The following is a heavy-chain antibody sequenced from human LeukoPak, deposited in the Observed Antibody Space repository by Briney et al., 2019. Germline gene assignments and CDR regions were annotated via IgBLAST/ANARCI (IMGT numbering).Heavy chain of an antibody. CDR3: AASPDCYDSSGYSYYFDY. J-gene: IGHJ4*02. CDR1: GFTFTSSA. D-gene: IGHD3-22*01. CDR2: IVVGSGNT. V-gene: IGHV1-58*01. Sequence: SVKVSCKASGFTFTSSAVQWVRQARGQRLEWIGWIVVGSGNTNYAQKFQERVTITRDMSTSTACMELSSLRSEDTAVYYCAASPDCYDSSGYSYYFDYWGQGTLVTVSS.